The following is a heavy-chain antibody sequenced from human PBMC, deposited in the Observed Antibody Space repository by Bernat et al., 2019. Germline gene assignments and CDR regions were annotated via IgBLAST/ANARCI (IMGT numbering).Heavy chain of an antibody. CDR3: AREVGATSVRTRPGGAVMDV. V-gene: IGHV1-69*01. CDR2: IIPIFGTA. D-gene: IGHD1-26*01. Sequence: QVQLVQSGAEVKKPGSSVKVSCKASGGTFSSYAISWVRQAPGQGLEWMGGIIPIFGTANYAQKFQGRVTFPADESTSPASMGLSSLGSEDTACYYGAREVGATSVRTRPGGAVMDVWGQGTTATVSS. J-gene: IGHJ6*02. CDR1: GGTFSSYA.